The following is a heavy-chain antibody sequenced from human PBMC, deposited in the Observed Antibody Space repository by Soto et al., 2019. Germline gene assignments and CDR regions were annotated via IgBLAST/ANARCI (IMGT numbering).Heavy chain of an antibody. CDR3: ARIPYNRWFDP. V-gene: IGHV4-34*01. J-gene: IGHJ5*02. D-gene: IGHD1-20*01. Sequence: PSETLSLTCAVYHQSFSGYFWSWIRQPPGSALEWIGEINYTGRTTYNPSLKSRATMSVDTSKNQFSLKLTSVTAADTAVYYCARIPYNRWFDPWGQGTLVTVSS. CDR1: HQSFSGYF. CDR2: INYTGRT.